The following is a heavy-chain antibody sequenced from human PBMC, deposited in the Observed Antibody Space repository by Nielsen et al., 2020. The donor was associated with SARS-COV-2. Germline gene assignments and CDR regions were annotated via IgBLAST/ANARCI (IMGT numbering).Heavy chain of an antibody. D-gene: IGHD3-9*01. V-gene: IGHV3-21*01. J-gene: IGHJ4*02. Sequence: GGSLRLSCAASVFTFSSYSLNWVRQAPRRGLEWVSSISSSGHYIYYADSVKGRFTFSRDNFKNTLYLQMNSLRAEDTAVYYCAKDRTEYYDVLTGYLDHWGQGTLVTVPS. CDR2: ISSSGHYI. CDR1: VFTFSSYS. CDR3: AKDRTEYYDVLTGYLDH.